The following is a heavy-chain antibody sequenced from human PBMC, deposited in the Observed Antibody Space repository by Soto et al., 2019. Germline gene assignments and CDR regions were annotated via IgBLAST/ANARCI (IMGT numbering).Heavy chain of an antibody. CDR3: ARHVPYSSGWYYFDY. D-gene: IGHD6-19*01. V-gene: IGHV5-10-1*01. J-gene: IGHJ4*02. CDR2: IDPSDSYT. CDR1: GYTFTSSS. Sequence: GESLKISCKGSGYTFTSSSITWVRQMPGKGLEWLGRIDPSDSYTNYGPSFQGHVTISADKSISTAYLQWDSLKASDTAMYYCARHVPYSSGWYYFDYWGQGTLVTVSS.